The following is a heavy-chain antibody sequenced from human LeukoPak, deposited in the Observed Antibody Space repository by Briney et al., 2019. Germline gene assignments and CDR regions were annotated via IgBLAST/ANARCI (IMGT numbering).Heavy chain of an antibody. Sequence: ASVKVSCKVSGYTLTELSMHWVRQAPGKGLEWMGGFDPEDGETIYAQKFQGRVTMTEDTSTDTAYMELSSLRSEDTAVYYCARDKNSGECVSNSCYGVWPLDIWGQGTMVTVSS. V-gene: IGHV1-24*01. CDR2: FDPEDGET. CDR3: ARDKNSGECVSNSCYGVWPLDI. D-gene: IGHD2-2*01. J-gene: IGHJ3*02. CDR1: GYTLTELS.